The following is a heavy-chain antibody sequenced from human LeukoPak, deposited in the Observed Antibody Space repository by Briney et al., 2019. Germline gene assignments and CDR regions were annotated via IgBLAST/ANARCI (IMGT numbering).Heavy chain of an antibody. Sequence: GASVKVSCKASGYTFTGYYMHWVRQAPGQGLEWMGRINPNSGGTNYAQKFQGRVTMTRDTSISTAYMELSRLRSDDTAVYYCASIRRLYDSSGSSFDYWGQGTLVTVSS. D-gene: IGHD3-22*01. V-gene: IGHV1-2*06. CDR2: INPNSGGT. CDR3: ASIRRLYDSSGSSFDY. J-gene: IGHJ4*02. CDR1: GYTFTGYY.